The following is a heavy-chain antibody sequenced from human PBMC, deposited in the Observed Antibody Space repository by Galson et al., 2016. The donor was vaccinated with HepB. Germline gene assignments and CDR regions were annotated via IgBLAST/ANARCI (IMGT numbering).Heavy chain of an antibody. CDR2: IDHSGGST. CDR1: GFTFSSYA. D-gene: IGHD2-2*01. J-gene: IGHJ4*02. Sequence: SLRLSCAASGFTFSSYALSWVRQAPGKGLEWVSDIDHSGGSTYYIGTVKGRFTISRDNSKNTLYLQMSSRRAEDTAVYYCAKAQSNASYDFDYWGQGSLVTGS. CDR3: AKAQSNASYDFDY. V-gene: IGHV3-23*01.